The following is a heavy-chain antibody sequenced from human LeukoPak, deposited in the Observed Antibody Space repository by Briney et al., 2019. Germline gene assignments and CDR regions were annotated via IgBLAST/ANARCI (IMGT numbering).Heavy chain of an antibody. Sequence: GGSLRLSCAASGFTFSSYSMNWVRQAPGKGLEWVPYISSSSSTIYYADSVKGRFTISRDNAKNSLYLQMNSLRDEDTAVYYCARAQIPASGFSGYDFAYWGQGTLVTVSS. J-gene: IGHJ4*02. CDR3: ARAQIPASGFSGYDFAY. V-gene: IGHV3-48*02. CDR2: ISSSSSTI. D-gene: IGHD5-12*01. CDR1: GFTFSSYS.